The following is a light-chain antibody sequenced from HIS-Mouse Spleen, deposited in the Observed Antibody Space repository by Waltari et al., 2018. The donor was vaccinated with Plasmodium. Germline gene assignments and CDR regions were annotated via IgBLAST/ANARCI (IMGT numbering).Light chain of an antibody. CDR3: SSYTSSSTLNYV. CDR1: RSYLGGYNS. Sequence: QSALTQPASVSGSPGQSIPLSCTGTRSYLGGYNSVSWSQQHPGKAPKLMIYDVSNRPSGVSNRFSGSKSGNTASLTISGLQAEDEADYYCSSYTSSSTLNYVFGTGTKVTVL. J-gene: IGLJ1*01. V-gene: IGLV2-14*03. CDR2: DVS.